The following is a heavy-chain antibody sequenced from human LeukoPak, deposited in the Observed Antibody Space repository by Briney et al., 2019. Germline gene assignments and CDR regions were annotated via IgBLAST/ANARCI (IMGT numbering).Heavy chain of an antibody. CDR3: TMGVALLPY. V-gene: IGHV3-7*01. Sequence: GGSLRLSCAASGYTFSCSWMRWVRQAPGKRLEWVANIKADGSEKHYVDSVKGRFTISRDNAKTSLYLQMNSPKVEDTAVYYCTMGVALLPYWGQGTLVTVSS. D-gene: IGHD2-15*01. J-gene: IGHJ4*02. CDR2: IKADGSEK. CDR1: GYTFSCSW.